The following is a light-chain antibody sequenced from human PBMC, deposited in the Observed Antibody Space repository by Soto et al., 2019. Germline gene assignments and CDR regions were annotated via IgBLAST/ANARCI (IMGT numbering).Light chain of an antibody. Sequence: EIVMTQSPATLSVSPGERATLSCRASQSVSSNLAWYQQKPGQAPRLLIYGASTRATGIPARFSGSGSGTEFTLTINSLQSEDSALYYCQQYSNWPTFGQGTRLEIK. V-gene: IGKV3-15*01. CDR1: QSVSSN. J-gene: IGKJ5*01. CDR2: GAS. CDR3: QQYSNWPT.